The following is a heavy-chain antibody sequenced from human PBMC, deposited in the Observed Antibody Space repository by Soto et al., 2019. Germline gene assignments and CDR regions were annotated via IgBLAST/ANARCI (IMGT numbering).Heavy chain of an antibody. V-gene: IGHV4-34*01. J-gene: IGHJ4*02. CDR1: GGSFSGYY. CDR3: ARGQGRYYGSGSYRL. Sequence: PSETLSLTCAVYGGSFSGYYWSWIRQPPGKGLEWIGEINHSGSTNYNPSLKSRVTISVDTSKNQFSLKLSSVTAADTAVYYCARGQGRYYGSGSYRLWXQGTLVTVSS. CDR2: INHSGST. D-gene: IGHD3-10*01.